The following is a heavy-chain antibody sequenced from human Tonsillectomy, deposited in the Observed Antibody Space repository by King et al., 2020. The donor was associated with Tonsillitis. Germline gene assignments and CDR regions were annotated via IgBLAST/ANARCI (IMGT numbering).Heavy chain of an antibody. CDR2: IYLNDDK. CDR1: GFSLSTSRVG. V-gene: IGHV2-5*01. Sequence: ITLQESGPTLVKPAQTLTLTCTFSGFSLSTSRVGVGWIRQPPGKALEWLALIYLNDDKRYSPSLKTRLTITNDTSNNHVVLTMTNMDPVDTAKYYCAHSLGQPTAYDVWSGYYIAWFDPWGQGTLVTVSS. J-gene: IGHJ5*02. D-gene: IGHD3-3*01. CDR3: AHSLGQPTAYDVWSGYYIAWFDP.